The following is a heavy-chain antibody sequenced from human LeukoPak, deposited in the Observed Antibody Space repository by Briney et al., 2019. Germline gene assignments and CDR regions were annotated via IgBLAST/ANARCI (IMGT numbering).Heavy chain of an antibody. CDR1: GYTFTSYG. CDR2: ISAYNGNT. V-gene: IGHV1-18*01. CDR3: AREDMTPPYYYYGMDV. Sequence: ASVKVSCKASGYTFTSYGISWVRQAPGQGLEWMGWISAYNGNTNYAQKLQGRVTMTTDTSTSTAYMELRRLRSDDTAVYYCAREDMTPPYYYYGMDVWGQGTTVTVSS. J-gene: IGHJ6*02.